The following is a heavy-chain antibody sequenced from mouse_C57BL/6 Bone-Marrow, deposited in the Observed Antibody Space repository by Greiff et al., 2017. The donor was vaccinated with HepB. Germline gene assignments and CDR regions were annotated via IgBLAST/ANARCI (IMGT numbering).Heavy chain of an antibody. J-gene: IGHJ2*01. V-gene: IGHV1-63*01. CDR3: ARKERLWDYYGSYDY. CDR1: GYTFTNYW. D-gene: IGHD1-1*01. CDR2: IYPGGGYT. Sequence: HVQLQQSGAELVRPGTSVKMSCKASGYTFTNYWIGWAKQRPGHGLEWIGDIYPGGGYTNYNEKFKGKATLTADKSSSTAYMQFSSLTSEDSAIYYCARKERLWDYYGSYDYWGQGTTLTVSS.